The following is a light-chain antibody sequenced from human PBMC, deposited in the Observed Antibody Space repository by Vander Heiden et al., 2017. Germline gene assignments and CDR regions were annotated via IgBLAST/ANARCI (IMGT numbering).Light chain of an antibody. V-gene: IGKV1-33*01. CDR2: DAS. CDR3: QQCDDLPFT. CDR1: QDISNY. J-gene: IGKJ3*01. Sequence: DIQMTQSPSSLSASVGDRVTITCQASQDISNYLNWYQQKPGKVPKLLIYDASKLETGVPSRFSGSGSGTDFTFTISSLQPEDIATYYCQQCDDLPFTFGPGTKVDI.